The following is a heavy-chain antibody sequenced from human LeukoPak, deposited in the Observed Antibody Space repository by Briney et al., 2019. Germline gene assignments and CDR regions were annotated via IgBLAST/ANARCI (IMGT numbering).Heavy chain of an antibody. CDR1: GGSFSGYY. D-gene: IGHD3-3*01. V-gene: IGHV4-34*01. J-gene: IGHJ4*02. CDR2: IYHSGST. Sequence: SETLSLTCAVYGGSFSGYYWSWIRQPPGKGLEWIGEIYHSGSTNYNPSLKSRVTISVDKSKNQFSLKLSSVTAADTAVYYCARGRDFGFDYWGQGTLVTVSS. CDR3: ARGRDFGFDY.